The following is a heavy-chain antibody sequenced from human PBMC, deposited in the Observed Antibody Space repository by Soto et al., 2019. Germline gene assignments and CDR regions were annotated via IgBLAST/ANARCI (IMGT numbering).Heavy chain of an antibody. CDR2: IIPIFGTA. J-gene: IGHJ6*01. Sequence: SVKVSCKASGGTFISYAIRWVRLAPGQGLELMGGIIPIFGTANYAQKFQGRVTITADESTSTAYMELSSLRSEDTAVYYCARGYCSGGSCYRYDYYSYGMGVWGQGTTVTVS. CDR3: ARGYCSGGSCYRYDYYSYGMGV. CDR1: GGTFISYA. V-gene: IGHV1-69*13. D-gene: IGHD2-15*01.